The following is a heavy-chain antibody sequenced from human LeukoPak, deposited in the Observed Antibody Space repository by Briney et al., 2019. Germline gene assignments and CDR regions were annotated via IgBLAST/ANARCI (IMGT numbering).Heavy chain of an antibody. D-gene: IGHD2-2*01. J-gene: IGHJ4*02. V-gene: IGHV3-23*01. CDR1: GFTFSSYA. Sequence: GGSLRLSCAASGFTFSSYAMSWVRQAPGKGLEWVSAISGSGGSTYYADSVKGRFTISRDNSKNTLYLQMNSLRAEDTAVYYCAKDHQEYQLLDPFDYWGQGTLVTVSS. CDR3: AKDHQEYQLLDPFDY. CDR2: ISGSGGST.